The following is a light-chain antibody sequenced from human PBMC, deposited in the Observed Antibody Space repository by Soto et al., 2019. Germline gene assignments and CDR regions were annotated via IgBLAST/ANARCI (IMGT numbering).Light chain of an antibody. V-gene: IGLV2-8*01. CDR2: EVT. J-gene: IGLJ3*02. Sequence: QSALTQPPSASGSPGQSVTISCTGTSSDVGGYNYVSWYQQYPGRAPKFMIYEVTKRPSGVPDRFSGSKSGNTASLTVSGRQAEDEAEYYCSSSAARNNFYFVFGGGTKLTVL. CDR1: SSDVGGYNY. CDR3: SSSAARNNFYFV.